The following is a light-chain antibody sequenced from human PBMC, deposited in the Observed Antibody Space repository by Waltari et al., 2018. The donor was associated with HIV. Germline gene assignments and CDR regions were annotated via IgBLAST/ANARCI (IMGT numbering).Light chain of an antibody. CDR2: AAS. CDR1: QTISTS. CDR3: QQSYHTLIT. Sequence: DIQTTQSPSSLSASVGDRVTVTCRASQTISTSLNWYQQKPGKAPNLLIYAASTLHGGVPSRFSGSGSGTDFTLTITNVQPEDFATYFCQQSYHTLITFGQGTRLEIK. J-gene: IGKJ5*01. V-gene: IGKV1-39*01.